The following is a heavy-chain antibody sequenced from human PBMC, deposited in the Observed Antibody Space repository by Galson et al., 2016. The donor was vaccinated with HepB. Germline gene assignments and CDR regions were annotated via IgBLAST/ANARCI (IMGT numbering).Heavy chain of an antibody. CDR3: VRTGPRVADAFDV. CDR2: IWFDGTNK. Sequence: SLRLSCAASGFTFSNYGMHWVRQAPGKGLEWVSLIWFDGTNKYYADSVKGRFTISRDNSKNTLFLQMNSLTAEDTAIYYCVRTGPRVADAFDVWGQGTLVTVSS. D-gene: IGHD1-14*01. CDR1: GFTFSNYG. J-gene: IGHJ3*01. V-gene: IGHV3-33*01.